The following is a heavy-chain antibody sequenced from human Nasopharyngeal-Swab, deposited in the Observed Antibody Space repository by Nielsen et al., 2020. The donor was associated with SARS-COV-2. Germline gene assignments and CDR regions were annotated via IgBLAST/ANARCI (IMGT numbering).Heavy chain of an antibody. J-gene: IGHJ6*03. Sequence: VRQAPGKGLEWVSYISSSSSTIYYADSVKGRFTISRDNGKNSLYLQMNSLRAEDTAVYYCARDTKGSSGWPYYYYYYMDVWGKGTTVTVSS. CDR3: ARDTKGSSGWPYYYYYYMDV. CDR2: ISSSSSTI. V-gene: IGHV3-48*01. D-gene: IGHD6-19*01.